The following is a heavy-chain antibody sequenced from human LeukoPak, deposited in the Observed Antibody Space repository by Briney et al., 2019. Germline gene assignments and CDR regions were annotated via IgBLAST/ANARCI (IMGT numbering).Heavy chain of an antibody. CDR3: AKGATYYDFWSGYTNFDY. CDR2: ISGSGGST. V-gene: IGHV3-23*01. J-gene: IGHJ4*02. Sequence: PGGSLRLSCAASGFTFSSYAMSWVRQAPGKGLEWVSAISGSGGSTYYADSVKGRFTISRDNSKNTLYLQMNSLRAEDTAVYYCAKGATYYDFWSGYTNFDYWGQGTLVTVSS. D-gene: IGHD3-3*01. CDR1: GFTFSSYA.